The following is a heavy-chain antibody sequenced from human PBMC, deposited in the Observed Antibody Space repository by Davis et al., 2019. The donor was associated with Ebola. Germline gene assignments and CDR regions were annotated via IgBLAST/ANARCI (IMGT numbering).Heavy chain of an antibody. CDR2: IVVGSGNT. V-gene: IGHV1-58*01. J-gene: IGHJ3*02. D-gene: IGHD3-10*01. CDR1: GFTFTSSA. Sequence: SVKVSCKASGFTFTSSAVQWVRQARGQRLEWIGWIVVGSGNTNYAQKFQERVTITRDMSTSTAYMELSSLRSEDTAVYYCAAVRVQGVIRNPDAFDIWGQGTMVTVSS. CDR3: AAVRVQGVIRNPDAFDI.